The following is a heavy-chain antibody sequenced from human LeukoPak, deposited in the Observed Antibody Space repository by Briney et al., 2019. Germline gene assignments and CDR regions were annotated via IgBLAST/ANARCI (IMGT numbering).Heavy chain of an antibody. CDR3: AKDPAPYGSGTFPFDY. CDR1: GFTFSSYA. Sequence: PGGSLRLSCAASGFTFSSYAMSWVRQAPGKGLEWVSAISGSGGSTYYADSVKGRFTISRDNAKTTLYLQMNSLRAEDTAVYYCAKDPAPYGSGTFPFDYWGLGTLVTVSS. D-gene: IGHD3-10*01. V-gene: IGHV3-23*01. J-gene: IGHJ4*02. CDR2: ISGSGGST.